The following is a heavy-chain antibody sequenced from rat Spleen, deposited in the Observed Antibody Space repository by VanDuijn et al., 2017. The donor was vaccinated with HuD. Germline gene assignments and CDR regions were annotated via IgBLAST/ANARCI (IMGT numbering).Heavy chain of an antibody. D-gene: IGHD1-11*01. V-gene: IGHV5-20*01. J-gene: IGHJ2*01. CDR1: GFTFSDYY. Sequence: EVQLVESGGGLVQPGRSLKLSCAASGFTFSDYYMAWVRQAPTKGLEWVATISSDGGRTYYRDSVKDRFTISRDNAKSTLYLQMNSLRSEDTATYYCTRERWEGPAPWGQGVMVTVSS. CDR3: TRERWEGPAP. CDR2: ISSDGGRT.